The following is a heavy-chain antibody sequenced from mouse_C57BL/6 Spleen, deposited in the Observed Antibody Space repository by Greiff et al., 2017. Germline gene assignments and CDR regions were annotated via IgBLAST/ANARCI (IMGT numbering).Heavy chain of an antibody. D-gene: IGHD1-1*01. CDR3: ARDCYGSSPDAMDY. V-gene: IGHV1-59*01. Sequence: QVQLQQSGAELVRPGTSVTLSCKASGYTFTSYWLHWVKQRPGQGLEWIGVIDPSDSYTNYNQKFKGKATLTVDTSSSTAYMQLSSLTSEDSAVYYCARDCYGSSPDAMDYWGQGTSVTVAS. CDR2: IDPSDSYT. J-gene: IGHJ4*01. CDR1: GYTFTSYW.